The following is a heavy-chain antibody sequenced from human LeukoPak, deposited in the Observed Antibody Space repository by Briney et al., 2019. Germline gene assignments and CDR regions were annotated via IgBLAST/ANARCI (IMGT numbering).Heavy chain of an antibody. Sequence: GGSLRLSCAASGFTFSSYAMSWVRQAPGRGLEWISYITSSGSPMHYADSVKDRFTISRDNARKSLYLQMNSLRAEDTAVYYCTRVSRYSYGLDYWGQGTLVTVSS. CDR3: TRVSRYSYGLDY. V-gene: IGHV3-48*04. J-gene: IGHJ4*02. CDR2: ITSSGSPM. D-gene: IGHD5-18*01. CDR1: GFTFSSYA.